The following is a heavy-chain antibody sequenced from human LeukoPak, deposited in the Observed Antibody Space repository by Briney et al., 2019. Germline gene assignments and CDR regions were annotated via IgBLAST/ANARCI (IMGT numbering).Heavy chain of an antibody. Sequence: ASVKVSCKASGYTFGDYGVTWVRQAPGQGLEWMGWISAYNGNTNYAHSLQGRVTMTTDTSTSTAYMELSRLRSDDTAVYYCARGYCSSTSCYLTHFDYWGQGTLVTVSS. CDR2: ISAYNGNT. D-gene: IGHD2-2*01. J-gene: IGHJ4*02. CDR3: ARGYCSSTSCYLTHFDY. V-gene: IGHV1-18*01. CDR1: GYTFGDYG.